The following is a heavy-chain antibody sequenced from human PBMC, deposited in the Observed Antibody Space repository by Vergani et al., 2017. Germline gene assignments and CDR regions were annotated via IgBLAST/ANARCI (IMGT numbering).Heavy chain of an antibody. CDR1: GYTFTSYG. J-gene: IGHJ4*02. CDR3: ARQPTYSSGWYRDY. V-gene: IGHV1-18*04. CDR2: ISAYNGNT. Sequence: QVQLVQSGAEVKKPGASVTVSCKASGYTFTSYGISWVRQAPGQGLEWMGWISAYNGNTNYAQKLQGHVTISADKSISTAYLQWSSLKASDTAMYYCARQPTYSSGWYRDYWGQGTLVTVSS. D-gene: IGHD6-19*01.